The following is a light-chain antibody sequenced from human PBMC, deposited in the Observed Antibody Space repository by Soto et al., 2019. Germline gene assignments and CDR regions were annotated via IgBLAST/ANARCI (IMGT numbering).Light chain of an antibody. CDR3: QQYDNLPS. V-gene: IGKV1-33*01. J-gene: IGKJ4*01. CDR2: DAS. Sequence: DIQMSQSPSFLSASVVDRVTITCQASQDISNYLNWYQQKPGKAPKLLIYDASNLETEVPSRFSGSGSGTDFTFTISSLQPEDIATYYCQQYDNLPSFGGGTKVDIK. CDR1: QDISNY.